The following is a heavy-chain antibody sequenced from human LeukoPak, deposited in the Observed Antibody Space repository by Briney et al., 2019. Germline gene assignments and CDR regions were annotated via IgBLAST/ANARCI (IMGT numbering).Heavy chain of an antibody. Sequence: GETLKISCKGSGYSFTSYWIGWVRQMPGKGLEWMGITYPGDSDTRYSPSFQGQVTISADKSISTAYLQWSSLKASDTAMYYCARRLPGLAAGGNWFDPWGQGTLVTVSS. J-gene: IGHJ5*02. CDR1: GYSFTSYW. CDR3: ARRLPGLAAGGNWFDP. CDR2: TYPGDSDT. D-gene: IGHD3/OR15-3a*01. V-gene: IGHV5-51*01.